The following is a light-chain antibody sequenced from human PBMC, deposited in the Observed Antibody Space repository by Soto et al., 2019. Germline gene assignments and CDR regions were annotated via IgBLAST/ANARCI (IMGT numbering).Light chain of an antibody. Sequence: EIVMTQSPATLSVSPGESATLSCRASQSVSIHLGWFQHKPGQVPGLLIYGASNRVPGIPARFSGSGSGTEFTLTISGLQSEDFAIYYCQQASNWPRTFGQGTKVDIK. CDR1: QSVSIH. V-gene: IGKV3-15*01. J-gene: IGKJ1*01. CDR3: QQASNWPRT. CDR2: GAS.